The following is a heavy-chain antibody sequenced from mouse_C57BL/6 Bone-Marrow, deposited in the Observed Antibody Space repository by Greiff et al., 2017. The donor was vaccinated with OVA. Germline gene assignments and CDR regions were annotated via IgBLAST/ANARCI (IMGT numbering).Heavy chain of an antibody. V-gene: IGHV1-69*01. CDR2: IDPSDSYT. J-gene: IGHJ2*01. CDR3: ARRGAGTPAFDY. Sequence: QVQLQQSGAELVMPGASVKLSCKASGYTFTSYWMHWVQQRPGQGLEWIGEIDPSDSYTNYNQKLKGKSTLTVDKSSSTAYMQLSRRPSDDSAVYYGARRGAGTPAFDYWGQGTTLTVSS. D-gene: IGHD4-1*01. CDR1: GYTFTSYW.